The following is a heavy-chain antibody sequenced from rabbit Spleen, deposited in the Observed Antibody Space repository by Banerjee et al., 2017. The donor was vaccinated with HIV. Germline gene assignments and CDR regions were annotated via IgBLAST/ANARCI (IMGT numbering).Heavy chain of an antibody. CDR1: GVSFSGDSY. CDR2: ITGGSSVINT. Sequence: QSLEESGGDLVKPGASLTLTCTASGVSFSGDSYMCWVRQAPGKGLEWLACITGGSSVINTYYASWAKGRFTISKTSSTTVTLQMTSLTAADTATYFCARYYIFYGMDLWGPGTLVTVS. V-gene: IGHV1S40*01. CDR3: ARYYIFYGMDL. J-gene: IGHJ6*01. D-gene: IGHD4-1*01.